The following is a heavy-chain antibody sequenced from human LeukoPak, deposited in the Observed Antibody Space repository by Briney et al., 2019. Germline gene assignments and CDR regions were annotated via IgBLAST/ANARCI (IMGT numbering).Heavy chain of an antibody. J-gene: IGHJ4*02. D-gene: IGHD3-16*01. CDR3: ARVNYDYAWGTHHFDS. CDR1: GYTFSNFD. V-gene: IGHV1-8*03. Sequence: ASVKVSCKTSGYTFSNFDISWVRQATGQGLEWMGSMNPRSGDTTYARNFQGRVTFTRNTSISTSYMELSGLRSDDTAVYYCARVNYDYAWGTHHFDSWGQGSQVTVSS. CDR2: MNPRSGDT.